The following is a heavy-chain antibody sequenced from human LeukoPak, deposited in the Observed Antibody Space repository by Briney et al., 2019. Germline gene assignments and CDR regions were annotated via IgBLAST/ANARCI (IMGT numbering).Heavy chain of an antibody. J-gene: IGHJ5*02. V-gene: IGHV4-34*01. Sequence: SETLSLTCAVYGGSFSGYYWSWIRQPPGKGLEWIGEINHSGSTNYNPSLKSRVTISVDTSKNQFSLKLSSVTAADTAVYYCARQSKYSSSWYGEDWFDPWGQGTLVTVSS. CDR3: ARQSKYSSSWYGEDWFDP. CDR1: GGSFSGYY. D-gene: IGHD6-13*01. CDR2: INHSGST.